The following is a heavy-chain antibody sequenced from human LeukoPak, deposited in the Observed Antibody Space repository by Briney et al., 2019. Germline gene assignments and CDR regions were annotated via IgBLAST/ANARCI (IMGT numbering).Heavy chain of an antibody. CDR3: ARGQVLRFLEWLYYFDY. D-gene: IGHD3-3*01. V-gene: IGHV3-30-3*01. CDR2: ISYDGSNK. CDR1: GFTFSSYA. Sequence: PGRSLRLSCAASGFTFSSYAMHWVRQAPGKGLEWVAVISYDGSNKYYADSVKGGFTISRDNSKNTLYLQMNSLRAEDTAVYYCARGQVLRFLEWLYYFDYWGQGTLVTVSS. J-gene: IGHJ4*02.